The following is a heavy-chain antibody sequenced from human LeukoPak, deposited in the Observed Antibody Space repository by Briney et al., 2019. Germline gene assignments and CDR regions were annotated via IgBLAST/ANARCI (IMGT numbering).Heavy chain of an antibody. CDR2: IYYSGST. Sequence: SETLSLTCTVSGGSISSYYWSWIRQPPGKGLEWIGYIYYSGSTNYNPSLKSRVTISVDTSKNQLSLKLSSVTAADTAVYYCAREVRRGYDFWSGYSDAFDIWGQGTMVTVSS. J-gene: IGHJ3*02. CDR1: GGSISSYY. D-gene: IGHD3-3*01. CDR3: AREVRRGYDFWSGYSDAFDI. V-gene: IGHV4-59*01.